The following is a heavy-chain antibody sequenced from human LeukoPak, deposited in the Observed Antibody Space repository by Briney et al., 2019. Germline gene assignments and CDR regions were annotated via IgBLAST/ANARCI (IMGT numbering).Heavy chain of an antibody. Sequence: GGSLRLSCAASGFTFSTYTMHWVRQAPGKGLEWVAVVLYDGSIKQYAESVKGRFTISRDNSKNTLDLQMNSLGVEDTAVYHCARIRTAYCGTTKCREFDHWGPGTLVAVSS. V-gene: IGHV3-30*04. D-gene: IGHD2-21*01. CDR1: GFTFSTYT. J-gene: IGHJ4*02. CDR2: VLYDGSIK. CDR3: ARIRTAYCGTTKCREFDH.